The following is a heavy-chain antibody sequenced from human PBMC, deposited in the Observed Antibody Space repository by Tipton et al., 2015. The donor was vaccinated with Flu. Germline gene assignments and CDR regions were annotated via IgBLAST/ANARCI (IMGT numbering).Heavy chain of an antibody. CDR2: LYSGGST. CDR1: GFTVSSNY. CDR3: ARGRGYCTTTTCLLPFDF. D-gene: IGHD2-8*01. J-gene: IGHJ4*02. V-gene: IGHV3-53*01. Sequence: VQLVQSGGGLIQRGGSLRLSCAVSGFTVSSNYMTWVHQAPGKGLEMVSVLYSGGSTYYADSVKGRFTISRDNSKNTLYLQMNSLRVEDTAVYYCARGRGYCTTTTCLLPFDFWGQGTLVTVSS.